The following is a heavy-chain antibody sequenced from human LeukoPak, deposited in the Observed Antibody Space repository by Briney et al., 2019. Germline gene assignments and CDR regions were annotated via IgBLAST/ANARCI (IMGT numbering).Heavy chain of an antibody. Sequence: PGGSLRLSCAASGFTFSSYAMSWVRQAPGKGLEWVSGLSGSGGSAYYADYVKGRFIISRDNSKNTLYLQMNSLRAEDTAVYYCAKDKDSSSWSRTFDYWGQGTLVTVSS. J-gene: IGHJ4*02. D-gene: IGHD6-13*01. V-gene: IGHV3-23*01. CDR2: LSGSGGSA. CDR1: GFTFSSYA. CDR3: AKDKDSSSWSRTFDY.